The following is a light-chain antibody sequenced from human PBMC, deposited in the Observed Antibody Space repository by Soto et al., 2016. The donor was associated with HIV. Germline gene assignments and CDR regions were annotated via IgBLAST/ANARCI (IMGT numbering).Light chain of an antibody. CDR3: QVWDSSSDHYV. CDR1: NIGTKN. J-gene: IGLJ1*01. Sequence: SYVLTQPPSVSVAPGKTASITCGGNNIGTKNVHWYKQKPGQAPVVAFYDDSDRPSGIPERFSGSKSGNKATLTISRVEAGDEADYYCQVWDSSSDHYVFGTGTEVTV. V-gene: IGLV3-21*03. CDR2: DDS.